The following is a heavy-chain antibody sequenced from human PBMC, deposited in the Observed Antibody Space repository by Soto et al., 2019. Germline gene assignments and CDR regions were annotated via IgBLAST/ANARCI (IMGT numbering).Heavy chain of an antibody. V-gene: IGHV4-31*03. CDR1: GGSINSGGYY. CDR3: ATNYYNSKVYVD. D-gene: IGHD3-22*01. J-gene: IGHJ4*02. Sequence: SETLSLTCTVSGGSINSGGYYWSWIRQHPGKGLEWIGYINYSGSTNYNPSLKSRVIISRDTSKNQLSLNLSPVTAADTAIYSCATNYYNSKVYVDGGQGTLVNVSS. CDR2: INYSGST.